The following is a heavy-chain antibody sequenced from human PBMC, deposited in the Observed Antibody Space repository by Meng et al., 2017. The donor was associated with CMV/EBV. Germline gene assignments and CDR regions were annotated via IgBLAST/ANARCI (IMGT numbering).Heavy chain of an antibody. Sequence: ASVKVSCKASGYTFTSYGISWVRQAPGQGLEWMGWISAYNGNTNYAQKLQGRVTMTTDTFTSTAYMELRSLRSDDTAVYYCARDTGFLYYYGSGPDPENWFDPWGQGTLVTVSS. D-gene: IGHD3-10*01. J-gene: IGHJ5*02. V-gene: IGHV1-18*01. CDR1: GYTFTSYG. CDR3: ARDTGFLYYYGSGPDPENWFDP. CDR2: ISAYNGNT.